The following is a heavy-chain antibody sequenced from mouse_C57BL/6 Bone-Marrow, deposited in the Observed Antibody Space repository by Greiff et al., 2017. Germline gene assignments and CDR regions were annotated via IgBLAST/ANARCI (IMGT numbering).Heavy chain of an antibody. CDR2: IDPSDSYT. V-gene: IGHV1-69*01. D-gene: IGHD2-3*01. CDR1: GYTFTSYW. CDR3: AIGGGYYLGWYFDV. Sequence: VQLQQPGAELVMPGASVKLSCKASGYTFTSYWMPWVKQRPGQGLEWIGEIDPSDSYTNYNQKFKGKFTLTVDKSSSTADMQLSSLTSEDSAVYYCAIGGGYYLGWYFDVWGTGTTVTVSS. J-gene: IGHJ1*03.